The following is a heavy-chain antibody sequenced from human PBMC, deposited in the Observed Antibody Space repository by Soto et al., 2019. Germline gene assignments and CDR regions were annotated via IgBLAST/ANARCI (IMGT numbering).Heavy chain of an antibody. Sequence: ASVKVSCKASGGTFSSYAISWVRQAPGQGLEWMGGIIPILGIANYAQKFQGRVTITADKSTSTAYMELSSLRSEDTAGYYCAREGYCSSTSCYTDAFDIWGQGTRVTVSS. D-gene: IGHD2-2*02. CDR2: IIPILGIA. CDR1: GGTFSSYA. V-gene: IGHV1-69*10. J-gene: IGHJ3*02. CDR3: AREGYCSSTSCYTDAFDI.